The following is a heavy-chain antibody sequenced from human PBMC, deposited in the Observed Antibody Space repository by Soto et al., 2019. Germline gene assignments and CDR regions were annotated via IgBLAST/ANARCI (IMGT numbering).Heavy chain of an antibody. J-gene: IGHJ4*02. CDR2: IFYSGTA. D-gene: IGHD3-3*01. Sequence: ETLSLTCTVSGASIDSSAYYWAWIRQPPGKGLEWIGSIFYSGTAYYNPSLAGRVTMSVDTSTSTAYMELRSLRSDDTAVYYCARDLDDFWSGYPAPFDYWGQGTLVTVSS. V-gene: IGHV4-39*02. CDR3: ARDLDDFWSGYPAPFDY. CDR1: GASIDSSAYY.